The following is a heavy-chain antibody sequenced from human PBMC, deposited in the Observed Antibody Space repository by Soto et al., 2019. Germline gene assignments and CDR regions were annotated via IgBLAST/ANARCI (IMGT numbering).Heavy chain of an antibody. Sequence: PGESLKISCKGSGYSFTSYWIGWVRQMPGKGLEWMGIIYPGDSDTRYSPSFQGQVTISADKSISTAYLQWSSLKASDTAMYYCARRKTISGYYYYYGMDVWGQGTTVT. J-gene: IGHJ6*02. V-gene: IGHV5-51*01. CDR3: ARRKTISGYYYYYGMDV. CDR1: GYSFTSYW. D-gene: IGHD3-3*01. CDR2: IYPGDSDT.